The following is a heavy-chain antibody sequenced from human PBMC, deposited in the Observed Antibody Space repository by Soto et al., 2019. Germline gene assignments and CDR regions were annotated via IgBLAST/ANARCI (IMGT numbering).Heavy chain of an antibody. CDR3: SRIAVSGPITGFDY. D-gene: IGHD1-20*01. CDR1: GGSISNSSYL. V-gene: IGHV4-39*01. CDR2: VSHSGST. J-gene: IGHJ4*02. Sequence: ETLSLTCTVSGGSISNSSYLWGWIRQPPGKGLQWIGSVSHSGSTYYNPSLKSRVTISADTSKTQSSLRLSSVTAADTAVYYCSRIAVSGPITGFDYWGQGALVTVSS.